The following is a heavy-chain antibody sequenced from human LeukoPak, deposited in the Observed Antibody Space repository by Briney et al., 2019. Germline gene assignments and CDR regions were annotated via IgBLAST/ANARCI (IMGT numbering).Heavy chain of an antibody. CDR2: ISGSGGST. V-gene: IGHV3-23*01. CDR3: AKDRPVDTAMAGLNTFDP. CDR1: GFTFSSYA. D-gene: IGHD5-18*01. J-gene: IGHJ5*02. Sequence: GASLRLSCAASGFTFSSYAMSWVRQAPGKGLEWVSAISGSGGSTYYADSVNGRFTISRDNSKNTLYLQMNSLRSEDTAVYYCAKDRPVDTAMAGLNTFDPWGQGTLVTVSS.